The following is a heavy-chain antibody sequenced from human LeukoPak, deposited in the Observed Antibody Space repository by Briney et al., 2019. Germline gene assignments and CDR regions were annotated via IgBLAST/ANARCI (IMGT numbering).Heavy chain of an antibody. CDR2: IKQDGGEQ. Sequence: PGGSLRLSCAASGFTFSNYWMTWVRQAPGKGPEWVANIKQDGGEQYYVDSVKGRFTISRDNAKNSLYLQMNSLRAEDTAVYYCARSRRDPYDYDSSCYYVGGTDWFDPWGQGTLVTVSS. D-gene: IGHD3-22*01. CDR3: ARSRRDPYDYDSSCYYVGGTDWFDP. V-gene: IGHV3-7*01. CDR1: GFTFSNYW. J-gene: IGHJ5*02.